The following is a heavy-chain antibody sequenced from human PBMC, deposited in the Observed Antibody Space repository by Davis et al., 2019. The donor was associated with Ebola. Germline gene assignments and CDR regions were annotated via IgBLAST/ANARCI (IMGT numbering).Heavy chain of an antibody. CDR3: ARDYQRYCSSTSCYRGRDYYYYYMDV. Sequence: SETLSLTCTVSGGSTSSYYWSWIRQPAGKGLEWIGRIYTSGSTNYNPSLKSRVTMSVDTSKNQFSLKLSSVTAADTAVYYCARDYQRYCSSTSCYRGRDYYYYYMDVWGKGTTVTVSS. V-gene: IGHV4-4*07. CDR1: GGSTSSYY. J-gene: IGHJ6*03. CDR2: IYTSGST. D-gene: IGHD2-2*02.